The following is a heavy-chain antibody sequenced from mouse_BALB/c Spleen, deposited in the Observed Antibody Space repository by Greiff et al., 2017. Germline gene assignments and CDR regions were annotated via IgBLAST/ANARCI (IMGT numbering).Heavy chain of an antibody. Sequence: EVQVVESGGGLVQPGGSRKLSCAASGFTFSSFGMHWVRQAPEKGLEWVAYISSGSSTIYYADTVKGRFTISRDNPKNTLFLQMTSLRSEDTAMYYCARWGTVVSFDYWGQGTTLTVSS. CDR3: ARWGTVVSFDY. CDR1: GFTFSSFG. CDR2: ISSGSSTI. V-gene: IGHV5-17*02. D-gene: IGHD1-1*01. J-gene: IGHJ2*01.